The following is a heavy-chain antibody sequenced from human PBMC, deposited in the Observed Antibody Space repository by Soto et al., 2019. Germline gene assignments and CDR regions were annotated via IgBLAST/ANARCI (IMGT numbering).Heavy chain of an antibody. J-gene: IGHJ5*02. CDR1: GYTFTSYG. CDR3: ARDPRIVGAKNNWFDP. CDR2: ISAYNGNT. V-gene: IGHV1-18*04. D-gene: IGHD1-26*01. Sequence: QVQLVQSGAEVKKPGASVKVSCKASGYTFTSYGISWVRQAPGQGLEWMGWISAYNGNTNYAQKLQGRVTMTTDTSTSTAYMELRSLRSDDKAVYYCARDPRIVGAKNNWFDPWGQGTLVTVSS.